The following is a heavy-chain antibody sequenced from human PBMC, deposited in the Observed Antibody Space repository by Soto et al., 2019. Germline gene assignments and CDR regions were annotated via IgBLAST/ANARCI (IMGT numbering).Heavy chain of an antibody. J-gene: IGHJ4*02. D-gene: IGHD6-19*01. CDR3: VRLSAGTAHYCLED. Sequence: GESLKIYFKGPGYRFPTYLIAWVRQMPGKGLEGMGIIYPGVSDTRYSPSFQGQVTISDDKSISPAYLQLTSLNASETAMYYCVRLSAGTAHYCLEDCGQGTLVTVSS. CDR1: GYRFPTYL. CDR2: IYPGVSDT. V-gene: IGHV5-51*01.